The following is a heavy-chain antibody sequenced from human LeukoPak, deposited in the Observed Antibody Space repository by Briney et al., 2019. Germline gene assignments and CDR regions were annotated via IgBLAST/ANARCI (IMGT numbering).Heavy chain of an antibody. Sequence: PGGSLRLSCAASGFTFGSYWMHWVRQAPGKGLVWVSRINTDGGDTIYADSVKGRFTISRDNAKNTLYLEMNSLRAEDTAVYYCARDHYGVNIVATNHFDNWGQGTLVTVSS. CDR2: INTDGGDT. D-gene: IGHD5-12*01. J-gene: IGHJ4*02. V-gene: IGHV3-74*01. CDR1: GFTFGSYW. CDR3: ARDHYGVNIVATNHFDN.